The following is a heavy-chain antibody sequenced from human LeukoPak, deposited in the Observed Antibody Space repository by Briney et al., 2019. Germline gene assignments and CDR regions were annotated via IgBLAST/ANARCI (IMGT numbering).Heavy chain of an antibody. J-gene: IGHJ4*02. V-gene: IGHV4-59*13. Sequence: SGTLSLTYTVCGGSICSYYWSWFARPPGREGEERRDSYYSGSTNYTPSLQTRVTISVDTSKPPSSLKLNSVTAADTAVYYCARASGYSSGWYGGGGFDYWGQGTLVTVSS. CDR2: SYYSGST. CDR3: ARASGYSSGWYGGGGFDY. CDR1: GGSICSYY. D-gene: IGHD6-19*01.